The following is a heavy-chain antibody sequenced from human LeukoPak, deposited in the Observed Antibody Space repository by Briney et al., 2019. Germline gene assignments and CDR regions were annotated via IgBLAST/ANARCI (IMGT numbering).Heavy chain of an antibody. Sequence: ASVKVSCKASGYTFTGYYMHWVRQAPGQGLEWMGWINPNSGGTNYAQKFQGRVTMTRDTSISTAYMDLSRLRSDDTAVYYCARDLVRVATILVLPLTWFAPWGQGTLVTVSS. CDR3: ARDLVRVATILVLPLTWFAP. CDR1: GYTFTGYY. CDR2: INPNSGGT. D-gene: IGHD5-12*01. J-gene: IGHJ5*02. V-gene: IGHV1-2*02.